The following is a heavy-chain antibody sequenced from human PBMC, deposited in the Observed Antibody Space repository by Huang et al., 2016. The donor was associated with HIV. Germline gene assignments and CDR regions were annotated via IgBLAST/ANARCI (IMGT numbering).Heavy chain of an antibody. Sequence: DVQLVESGGGLVKPGGSLRLSCAASDFTFSGYNMNWVRQAPGKGREWGSCVSYSGSNIYYADSVKGRFTISRDNAKNSVFLQMNSLRAEDTALYYCARAVQSTLRGFDVWGRGTLVTVSS. J-gene: IGHJ3*01. CDR3: ARAVQSTLRGFDV. V-gene: IGHV3-21*02. CDR1: DFTFSGYN. D-gene: IGHD2-2*01. CDR2: VSYSGSNI.